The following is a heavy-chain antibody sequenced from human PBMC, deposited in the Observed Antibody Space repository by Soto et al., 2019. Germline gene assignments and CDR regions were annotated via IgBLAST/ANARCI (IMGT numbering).Heavy chain of an antibody. Sequence: GGSLRLSCAASGFTFSSYWMSWVRQAPGKGLEWVANIKQDGSEKYYVDSVKGRFTISRDNAKNSLYLQMNSLRAEDTAVYYCARDRGWGELQYFQHWGQGTLVTVSS. CDR2: IKQDGSEK. J-gene: IGHJ1*01. CDR1: GFTFSSYW. CDR3: ARDRGWGELQYFQH. V-gene: IGHV3-7*01. D-gene: IGHD6-19*01.